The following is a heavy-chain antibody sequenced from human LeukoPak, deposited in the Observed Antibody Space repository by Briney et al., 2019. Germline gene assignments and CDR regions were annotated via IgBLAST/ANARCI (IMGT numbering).Heavy chain of an antibody. CDR1: GFTFSSYA. J-gene: IGHJ6*02. D-gene: IGHD3-22*01. Sequence: PGGSLRLSCAASGFTFSSYAVSWVRQAPGKGLEWVSVIYGGATTYYADSVKGRFTISRDNSKNTLYLQMNSLRAEDTAVYYCASRNYYDTSGPLWYYGMDVWGQGTTVTVSS. CDR3: ASRNYYDTSGPLWYYGMDV. CDR2: IYGGATT. V-gene: IGHV3-66*01.